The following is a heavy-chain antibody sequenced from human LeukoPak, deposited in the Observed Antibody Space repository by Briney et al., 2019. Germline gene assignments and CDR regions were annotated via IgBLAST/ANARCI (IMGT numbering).Heavy chain of an antibody. CDR2: INANTGNP. CDR3: ARDFPARDWFFDL. Sequence: ASVKVSCKASGYTFTSYSMNWVRQAPGQGLEYMGWINANTGNPTYPQGFTGRFVFSLDTSVSTAYLQISSLKAEDTAVYYCARDFPARDWFFDLWGRGTLVTVSS. J-gene: IGHJ2*01. CDR1: GYTFTSYS. V-gene: IGHV7-4-1*02.